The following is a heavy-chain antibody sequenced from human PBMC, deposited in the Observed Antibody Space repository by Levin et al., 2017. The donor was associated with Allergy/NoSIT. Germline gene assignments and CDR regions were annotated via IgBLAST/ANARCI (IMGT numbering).Heavy chain of an antibody. D-gene: IGHD3-3*01. V-gene: IGHV4-34*01. Sequence: SETLSLTCAVYGGSFSGYYWSWIRQPPGKGLEWIGEINHSGSTKYNPSLKSRVTISVDTSKNQFSLKLSSVTAADTAVYYCARGLLRFSSGFGLDYWGQGTLVTVSS. CDR3: ARGLLRFSSGFGLDY. J-gene: IGHJ4*02. CDR1: GGSFSGYY. CDR2: INHSGST.